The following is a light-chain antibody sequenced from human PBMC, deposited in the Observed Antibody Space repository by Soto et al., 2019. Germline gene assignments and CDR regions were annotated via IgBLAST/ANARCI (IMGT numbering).Light chain of an antibody. J-gene: IGLJ3*02. V-gene: IGLV2-23*02. CDR1: SSDVGSYER. Sequence: QSALTQPASVSGSPGQSITISCTGTSSDVGSYERVSWYQQHPGKAPTLIIYEVNKRPSGVSNRFSGSKSGNMASLTISGLQAEDEADYYCCSSVGSPNGVFGGGTKVTVL. CDR2: EVN. CDR3: CSSVGSPNGV.